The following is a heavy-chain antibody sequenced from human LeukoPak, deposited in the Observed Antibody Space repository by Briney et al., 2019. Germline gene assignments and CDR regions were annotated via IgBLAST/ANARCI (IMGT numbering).Heavy chain of an antibody. J-gene: IGHJ4*02. D-gene: IGHD1-7*01. CDR1: GGTFSSYT. CDR3: AREKTGTKYYFDY. Sequence: SVEVSCKASGGTFSSYTISWVRQAPGQGLEWMGRIIPILGIANYAQKFQGRVTITADKSTSTAYMELSSLRSEDTAVYYCAREKTGTKYYFDYWGQGTLVTVSS. CDR2: IIPILGIA. V-gene: IGHV1-69*04.